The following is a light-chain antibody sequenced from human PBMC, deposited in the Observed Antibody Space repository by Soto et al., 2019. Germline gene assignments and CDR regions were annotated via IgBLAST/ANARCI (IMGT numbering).Light chain of an antibody. CDR3: QQYIRWPLT. CDR2: GAS. Sequence: EIVMTQSPATLSVSPGERATLSCRASQSVSSNLAWYQQKPGQAPSLLIYGASTRATGTPARFSGSGSGTEFTLTTSSLQSADFAVYYCQQYIRWPLTFGGGSKVDVK. V-gene: IGKV3-15*01. CDR1: QSVSSN. J-gene: IGKJ4*01.